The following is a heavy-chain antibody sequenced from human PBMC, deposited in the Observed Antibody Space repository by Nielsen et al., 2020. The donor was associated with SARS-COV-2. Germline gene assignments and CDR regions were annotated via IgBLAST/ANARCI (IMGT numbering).Heavy chain of an antibody. Sequence: GGSLRLSCAVSEFSFEKSAMSWVRQAPGKGLEWVSTISGQGASTYYADSVKGRCTISRDNSKNTVWLQMNSLTTEDTGVYYCARDGVIEVSGTTYYYGMDVWGQGTTVTVSS. CDR2: ISGQGAST. D-gene: IGHD6-13*01. CDR3: ARDGVIEVSGTTYYYGMDV. CDR1: EFSFEKSA. J-gene: IGHJ6*02. V-gene: IGHV3-23*01.